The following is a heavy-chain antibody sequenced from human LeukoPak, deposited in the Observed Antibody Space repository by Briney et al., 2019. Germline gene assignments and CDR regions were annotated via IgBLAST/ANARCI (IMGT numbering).Heavy chain of an antibody. V-gene: IGHV3-33*01. J-gene: IGHJ4*02. CDR3: ARAQQFAY. D-gene: IGHD6-13*01. CDR1: GFTFSSYG. CDR2: VWYDGSNK. Sequence: HTGRSLRLSCAASGFTFSSYGMHWVRQAPGKGLEWVADVWYDGSNKYYADSVKGRFTIYRDNSKNTLYLQMNSLRAEDTAVYYFARAQQFAYWGQGPLFTVSS.